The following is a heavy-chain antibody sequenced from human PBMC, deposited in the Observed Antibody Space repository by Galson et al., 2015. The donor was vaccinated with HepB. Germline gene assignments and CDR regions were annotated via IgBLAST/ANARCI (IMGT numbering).Heavy chain of an antibody. CDR2: INPNSGGT. Sequence: SVKVSCKASGYTFTGYYMHWVRQAPGQGLEWMGWINPNSGGTNYAQKFQGWVTMTRDTSISTAYMELSRLRSDVTAVYYCAREGRLSGGARAVAGYDYWGQGTLVTVSS. V-gene: IGHV1-2*04. J-gene: IGHJ4*02. D-gene: IGHD6-19*01. CDR3: AREGRLSGGARAVAGYDY. CDR1: GYTFTGYY.